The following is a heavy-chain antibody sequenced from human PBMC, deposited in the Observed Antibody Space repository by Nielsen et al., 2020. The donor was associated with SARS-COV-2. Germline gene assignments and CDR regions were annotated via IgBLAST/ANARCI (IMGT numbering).Heavy chain of an antibody. V-gene: IGHV3-20*01. J-gene: IGHJ4*02. CDR3: ARARSSGWYSSDFLNY. CDR2: INWNGGST. D-gene: IGHD6-19*01. CDR1: GFTFDDYG. Sequence: GGSLRLSCAASGFTFDDYGMSWVRQAPGKGMEWVSGINWNGGSTGYADSVKGRFTISRDNANNSLYLQMNSLRAEDTALYHCARARSSGWYSSDFLNYWGQGTLVTVSS.